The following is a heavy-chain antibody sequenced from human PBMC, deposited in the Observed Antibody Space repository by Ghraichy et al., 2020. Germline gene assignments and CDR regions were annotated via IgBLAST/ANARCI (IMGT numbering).Heavy chain of an antibody. D-gene: IGHD6-6*01. CDR1: GFTFDDYA. CDR2: ISWNSGSI. Sequence: GGSLRLSCAASGFTFDDYAMHWVRQAPGKGLEWVSGISWNSGSIGYADSVKGRFTISRDNAKNSLYLQMNSLRAEDTALYYCAKDISSANFDYWGQGTLVTVSS. CDR3: AKDISSANFDY. V-gene: IGHV3-9*01. J-gene: IGHJ4*02.